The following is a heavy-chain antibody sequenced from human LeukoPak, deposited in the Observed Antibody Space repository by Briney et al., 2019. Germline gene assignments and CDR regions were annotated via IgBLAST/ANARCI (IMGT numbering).Heavy chain of an antibody. CDR2: IYYRGST. CDR1: GGSISSYY. CDR3: RSTNYNPSLKTRVTISVDTSKNQFSLKLNSVTAADTAVYYCAGGGDSGGYYYPMFDY. V-gene: IGHV4-59*01. Sequence: SETLSLTCTVSGGSISSYYWSWIRQPPGKGLEWIGYIYYRGSTNYNASLKSRVAIAVDTSKNQFSAELTSVTGADRAFYYGRSTNYNPSLKTRVTISVDTSKNQFSLKLNSVTAADTAVYYCAGGGDSGGYYYPMFDYWGQGTLVTVS. D-gene: IGHD3-10*01. J-gene: IGHJ4*02.